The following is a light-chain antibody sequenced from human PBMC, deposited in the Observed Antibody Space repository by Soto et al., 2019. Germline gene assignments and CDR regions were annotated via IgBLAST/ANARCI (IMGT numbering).Light chain of an antibody. Sequence: EIVSTQSPGTLSLSPGERATLSCRASPSVSNNYLAWYQQKPGQAPRLLIYDASKRATGIPARFSVIGSGTDFTLTISSLEPEDFAVDYCQQRSNWLHVGGGTKVDIK. CDR2: DAS. CDR1: PSVSNNY. V-gene: IGKV3D-20*02. CDR3: QQRSNWLH. J-gene: IGKJ4*01.